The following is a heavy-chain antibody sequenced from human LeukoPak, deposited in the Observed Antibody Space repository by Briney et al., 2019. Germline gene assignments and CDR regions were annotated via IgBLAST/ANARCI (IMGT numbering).Heavy chain of an antibody. D-gene: IGHD3-10*01. J-gene: IGHJ6*02. CDR2: INSDGSST. Sequence: PGGSLRLSCAASGFTFSNYRMHWVRQAPGKGLVWVSRINSDGSSTTYADSVKGRFTISRDNAKNTLYLQMNSLRAEDTAVYYCARDYGRSRDYGMDVWGQGTTVTVSS. V-gene: IGHV3-74*01. CDR1: GFTFSNYR. CDR3: ARDYGRSRDYGMDV.